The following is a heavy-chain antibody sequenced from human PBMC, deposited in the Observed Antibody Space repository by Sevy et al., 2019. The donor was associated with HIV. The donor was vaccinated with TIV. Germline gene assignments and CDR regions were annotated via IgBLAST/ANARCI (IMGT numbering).Heavy chain of an antibody. J-gene: IGHJ4*02. CDR2: LSFGCGEI. D-gene: IGHD2-8*01. V-gene: IGHV3-23*01. CDR3: AREGCTKPHDY. CDR1: GFTFIKYS. Sequence: GGSLRLSCAASGFTFIKYSMSWVRQPPGKGLGWVSTLSFGCGEINYADSVKGRLTISSDNSKSSVYLQMNNLRPEDTAVYYCAREGCTKPHDYWGQGTLVTVSS.